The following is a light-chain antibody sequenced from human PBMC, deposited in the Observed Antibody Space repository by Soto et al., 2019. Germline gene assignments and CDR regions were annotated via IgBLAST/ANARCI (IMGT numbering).Light chain of an antibody. Sequence: DIQMTQSPSTLSASVGDRVTITCRASQSISSWLAWYQQKPGKAPKLPIYKASSLESGVPSRFSGSGSGTEFTLTISSLQPDDFATYDCQQYNSYRTFGQGTKVEIK. J-gene: IGKJ1*01. V-gene: IGKV1-5*03. CDR3: QQYNSYRT. CDR1: QSISSW. CDR2: KAS.